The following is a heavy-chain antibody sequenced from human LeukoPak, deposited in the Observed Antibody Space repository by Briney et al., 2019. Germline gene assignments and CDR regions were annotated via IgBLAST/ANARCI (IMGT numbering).Heavy chain of an antibody. D-gene: IGHD2-2*01. J-gene: IGHJ4*02. Sequence: GRSLRLSCAASGFTFSSYAMHWVRQAPGKGLEWVAVISYDGSKYCADSVKGRFTISRDNSKNTLYLQMNSLRAEGTAVYYCARDARLGYCSSTSCYAYYFDYWGQGTLVTVSS. CDR2: ISYDGSK. CDR1: GFTFSSYA. CDR3: ARDARLGYCSSTSCYAYYFDY. V-gene: IGHV3-30*04.